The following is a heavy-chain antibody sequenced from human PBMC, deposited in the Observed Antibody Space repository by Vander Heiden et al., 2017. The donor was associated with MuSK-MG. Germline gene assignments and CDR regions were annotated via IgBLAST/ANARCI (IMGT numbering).Heavy chain of an antibody. D-gene: IGHD3-3*01. CDR3: ARRDDDWFDP. Sequence: EVQLVQSGAEVKQAGESLTISCEASNYDFSKYWIAWVRQKPGEGLEWMGVIYPGDSDTTYRPSFQGRVTISADTSINTASFELPYLKAADTATDYCARRDDDWFDP. CDR2: IYPGDSDT. V-gene: IGHV5-51*01. J-gene: IGHJ5*02. CDR1: NYDFSKYW.